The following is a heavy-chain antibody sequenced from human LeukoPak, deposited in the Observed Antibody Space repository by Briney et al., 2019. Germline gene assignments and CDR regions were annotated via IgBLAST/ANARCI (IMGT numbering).Heavy chain of an antibody. V-gene: IGHV1-69*05. D-gene: IGHD3-22*01. Sequence: ASVKVSCKASGGTFSSYAISWVRQAPGQGLEWMGGIIPIFGTATYAQKFQGRVTINTDESTSTAYMELSSLRSEDTAVYYCARTAETIYYYDSSGYEPTFDYWGQGTLVTVSS. CDR3: ARTAETIYYYDSSGYEPTFDY. CDR1: GGTFSSYA. CDR2: IIPIFGTA. J-gene: IGHJ4*02.